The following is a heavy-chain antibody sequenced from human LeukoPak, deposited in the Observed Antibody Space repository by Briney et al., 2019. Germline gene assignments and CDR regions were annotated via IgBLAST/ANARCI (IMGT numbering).Heavy chain of an antibody. CDR1: GFTFSSYA. J-gene: IGHJ4*02. Sequence: GGSLRLSCAASGFTFSSYAMSWVRQAPGKGLEWVSAISGSGGSTYYADSVKGRFTISRDNSKNTLYLQMNSLRAEYTAVYYCAKDGYCSGGSCYPYYFDYWGQGTLVTVSS. D-gene: IGHD2-15*01. V-gene: IGHV3-23*01. CDR2: ISGSGGST. CDR3: AKDGYCSGGSCYPYYFDY.